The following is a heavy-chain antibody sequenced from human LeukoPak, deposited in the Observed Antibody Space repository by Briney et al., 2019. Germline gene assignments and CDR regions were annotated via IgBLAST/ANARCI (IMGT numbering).Heavy chain of an antibody. Sequence: PSETLSLTCGVYGGSFSGYYWTWIRQSPGQGLEWIGEINHSGGINYNPSLKSRVSISLDTSKSQFSLKLTSVTAADTAVYYCARDHGSSSWYYYWGQGTLVTVSS. V-gene: IGHV4-34*01. J-gene: IGHJ4*02. D-gene: IGHD6-13*01. CDR2: INHSGGI. CDR3: ARDHGSSSWYYY. CDR1: GGSFSGYY.